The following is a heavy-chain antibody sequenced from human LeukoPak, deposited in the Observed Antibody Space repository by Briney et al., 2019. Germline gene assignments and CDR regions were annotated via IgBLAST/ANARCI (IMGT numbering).Heavy chain of an antibody. J-gene: IGHJ5*02. CDR2: IYHSGYT. Sequence: PSETLSLTCAVPGGSISSGDDSWSWIRQPSGKGLEWIGHIYHSGYTYYNPSLKSRVTISADRSQNQFSLNMRSVTAADTAVYYCARVPNWYASRGYSTWGQGTLVTVSS. CDR3: ARVPNWYASRGYST. V-gene: IGHV4-30-2*01. D-gene: IGHD3-22*01. CDR1: GGSISSGDDS.